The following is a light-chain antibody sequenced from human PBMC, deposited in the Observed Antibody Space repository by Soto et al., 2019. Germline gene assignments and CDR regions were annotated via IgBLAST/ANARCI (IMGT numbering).Light chain of an antibody. Sequence: EIVMTQSPATLSVSTGGSATLSCRASQHVSSNFAWYRQKPGQAPTLIIYRASTRATGIPARFSGSGSGTEFTLTISSLQSEDFAVYYCQQYNNWPYTFGQGTKLEIK. CDR2: RAS. J-gene: IGKJ2*01. CDR3: QQYNNWPYT. CDR1: QHVSSN. V-gene: IGKV3-15*01.